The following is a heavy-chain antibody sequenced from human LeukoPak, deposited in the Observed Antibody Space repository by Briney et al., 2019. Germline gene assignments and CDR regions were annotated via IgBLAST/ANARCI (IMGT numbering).Heavy chain of an antibody. CDR3: ASATTGTTTPGAFDI. Sequence: GSLRLSCAASGFTSSDYYMSWIRQAPGKGLEWLSYISSSGSTIYYADSMKGRFTISRENAKNSLYLQMNSLRAEDTAVYYCASATTGTTTPGAFDIWGQGTMVTVSS. J-gene: IGHJ3*02. CDR1: GFTSSDYY. V-gene: IGHV3-11*01. D-gene: IGHD1-1*01. CDR2: ISSSGSTI.